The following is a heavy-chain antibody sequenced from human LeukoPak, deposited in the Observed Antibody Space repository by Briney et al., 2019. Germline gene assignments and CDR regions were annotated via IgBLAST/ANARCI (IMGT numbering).Heavy chain of an antibody. D-gene: IGHD3-9*01. J-gene: IGHJ4*02. V-gene: IGHV5-51*01. CDR3: ARRDILTGYYYFDY. Sequence: TGESLKISCKGSGYSFTSYWIGWVRQMSGKGLEWMGIIYPGDSDTRYSPSFQGQVTISADKSISTAYLQWSSLKASDTAMYYCARRDILTGYYYFDYWGQGTLVTVSS. CDR2: IYPGDSDT. CDR1: GYSFTSYW.